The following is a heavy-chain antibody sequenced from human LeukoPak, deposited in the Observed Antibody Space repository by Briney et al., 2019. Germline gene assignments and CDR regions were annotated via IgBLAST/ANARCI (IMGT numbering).Heavy chain of an antibody. V-gene: IGHV4-30-2*01. J-gene: IGHJ4*02. CDR3: ARSGTMVRGVNPYFDY. CDR1: GGSISSGGYY. D-gene: IGHD3-10*01. CDR2: IYHSGST. Sequence: SQTLSLTCTVSGGSISSGGYYWSWLRQPPGKGLEWIGYIYHSGSTYYNPSLKSRVTISVDRSKNQFSLKLSSVTAADTAVYYCARSGTMVRGVNPYFDYWGQGTLVTVSS.